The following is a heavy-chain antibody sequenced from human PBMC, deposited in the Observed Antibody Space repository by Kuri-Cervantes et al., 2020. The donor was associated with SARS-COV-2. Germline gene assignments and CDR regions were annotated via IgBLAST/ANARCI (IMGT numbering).Heavy chain of an antibody. Sequence: SETLSLTCTVSGGSISSSSYYWGWIRQPPGKGLEWIGSIYYSGSTYYNPSLKSRVTISVDTSKNQFSLKLSSVTAADTAVYYCARHPPEYYSLYYFDYWGQGTQVTVSS. CDR2: IYYSGST. D-gene: IGHD3-10*01. CDR3: ARHPPEYYSLYYFDY. V-gene: IGHV4-39*01. J-gene: IGHJ4*02. CDR1: GGSISSSSYY.